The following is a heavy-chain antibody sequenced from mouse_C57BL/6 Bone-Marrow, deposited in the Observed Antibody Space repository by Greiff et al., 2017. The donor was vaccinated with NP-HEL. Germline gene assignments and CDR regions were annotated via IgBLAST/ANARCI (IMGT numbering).Heavy chain of an antibody. CDR2: IYPRSGNT. D-gene: IGHD2-1*01. V-gene: IGHV1-81*01. CDR3: ASLWMSTMVTRTW. CDR1: GYTFTSYG. Sequence: QVQLQQSGAELARPGASVKLSCKASGYTFTSYGISWVKQRTGQGLEWIGEIYPRSGNTYYNEKFKGKATLTADKSSSTAYMELRSLTSEDSAVYFCASLWMSTMVTRTWWGQGTTLTVSS. J-gene: IGHJ2*01.